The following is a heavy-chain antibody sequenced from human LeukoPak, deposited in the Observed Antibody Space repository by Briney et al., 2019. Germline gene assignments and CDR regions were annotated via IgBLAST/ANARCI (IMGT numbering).Heavy chain of an antibody. CDR3: ARSSVGALVFQH. CDR2: INHSGST. J-gene: IGHJ1*01. V-gene: IGHV4-34*01. CDR1: GGSFSGYY. Sequence: PSETLSLTCAVYGGSFSGYYWSWIRQPPGKGLEWIGEINHSGSTNYNPSLKSRVTISVDTSKNQFSLKLSSVTAADTAVYYCARSSVGALVFQHWGQGTLVTVSS. D-gene: IGHD1-26*01.